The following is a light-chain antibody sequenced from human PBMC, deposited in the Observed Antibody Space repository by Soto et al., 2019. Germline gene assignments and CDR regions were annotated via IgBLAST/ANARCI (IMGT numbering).Light chain of an antibody. V-gene: IGKV3-11*01. CDR2: DAS. Sequence: IVLTQSPATLSLSPGERATLSCRASQRVSSYLAWYQQKPGQAPRLLIYDASNRATGIPARFSGSGSGTDFTLTISSLEPEDFAVYYCQQRSNFGQGTRLEI. CDR1: QRVSSY. J-gene: IGKJ5*01. CDR3: QQRSN.